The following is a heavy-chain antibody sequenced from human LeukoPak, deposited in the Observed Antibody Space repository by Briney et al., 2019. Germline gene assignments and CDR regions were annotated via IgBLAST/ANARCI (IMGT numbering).Heavy chain of an antibody. CDR3: AIGLPSAAGLDY. J-gene: IGHJ4*02. D-gene: IGHD6-13*01. CDR2: IIPIFGTA. CDR1: GGTFSSYA. V-gene: IGHV1-69*05. Sequence: SVKVSCKASGGTFSSYAISWVRQAPGQGLEWMGGIIPIFGTANYAQKFQGRVTITTDESTSTAYMELSSLRSEDTAVYYCAIGLPSAAGLDYWGQGTLVTVSS.